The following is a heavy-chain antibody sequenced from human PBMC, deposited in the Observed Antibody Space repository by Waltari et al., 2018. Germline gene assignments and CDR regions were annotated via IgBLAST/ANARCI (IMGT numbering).Heavy chain of an antibody. J-gene: IGHJ4*02. CDR2: MNPNRGNK. D-gene: IGHD3-22*01. V-gene: IGHV1-8*01. Sequence: QVQLVQSGAEVKKPGASVKVSCKASGYTFTSYDINWVRQATGQGLEWMGWMNPNRGNKGYAQKFQGRVTMTRNTSISTAYMELSSLRSEDTAVYYCARASYYDSSGYYYDDDYWGQGTLVTVSS. CDR3: ARASYYDSSGYYYDDDY. CDR1: GYTFTSYD.